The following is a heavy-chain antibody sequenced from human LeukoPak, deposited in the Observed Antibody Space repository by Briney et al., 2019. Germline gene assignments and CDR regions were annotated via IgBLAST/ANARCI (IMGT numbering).Heavy chain of an antibody. CDR1: GFTFSSYE. J-gene: IGHJ4*02. V-gene: IGHV3-48*02. Sequence: GGSLRLSCAASGFTFSSYEMNWVRQAPGKGLEWVSYISSGTIYYADSVKGRFTISRDNAKNSLYLQMNSLRDKDTAVYYCAREDGSGSYLVYWGQGTLVTVSS. CDR3: AREDGSGSYLVY. D-gene: IGHD3-10*01. CDR2: ISSGTI.